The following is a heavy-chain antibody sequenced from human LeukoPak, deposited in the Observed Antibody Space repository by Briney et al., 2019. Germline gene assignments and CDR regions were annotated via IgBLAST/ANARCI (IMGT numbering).Heavy chain of an antibody. CDR1: GGSISSYY. J-gene: IGHJ4*02. Sequence: SETLSLTCTVSGGSISSYYWSWIRQPPGKGLEWIGYIYYSGSTNYNPSLKSRVTISVDTSKNQFSLKLSSVTAADTAVYYCARLTNHHSIDYWGQGTLVTVSS. V-gene: IGHV4-59*12. CDR3: ARLTNHHSIDY. CDR2: IYYSGST. D-gene: IGHD1-14*01.